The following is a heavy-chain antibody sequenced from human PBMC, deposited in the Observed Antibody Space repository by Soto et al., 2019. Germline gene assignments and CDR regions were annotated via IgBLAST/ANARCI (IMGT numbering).Heavy chain of an antibody. CDR1: GGSFSGYY. CDR3: ASEMDGGVVAAGRWFDP. CDR2: INHSGST. J-gene: IGHJ5*02. D-gene: IGHD2-15*01. Sequence: QVQLQQWGAGLLKPSETLSLTCAVYGGSFSGYYWSWIRQPPGKGLEWIGEINHSGSTNYNPSLKSRVTISVDTSKNQFSLKLSSVTAADTAVYYCASEMDGGVVAAGRWFDPWGQGTLVTVSS. V-gene: IGHV4-34*01.